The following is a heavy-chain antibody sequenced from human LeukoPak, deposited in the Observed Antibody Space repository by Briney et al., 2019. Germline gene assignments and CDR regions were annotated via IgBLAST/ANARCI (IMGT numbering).Heavy chain of an antibody. V-gene: IGHV1-2*02. Sequence: ASVKVSCKASGYTFTGHYMHWVRQAPGQGLEWKGWIKPDTGVTYYAQSFQGRFTMTTDTSISTVYMELSSLRSDDTAVYYCARDNNWGPDYWGQGTLVTVSS. D-gene: IGHD7-27*01. CDR1: GYTFTGHY. CDR3: ARDNNWGPDY. J-gene: IGHJ4*02. CDR2: IKPDTGVT.